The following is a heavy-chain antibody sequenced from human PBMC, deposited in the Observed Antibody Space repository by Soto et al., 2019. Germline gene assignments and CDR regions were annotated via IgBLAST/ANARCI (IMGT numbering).Heavy chain of an antibody. D-gene: IGHD1-20*01. CDR1: GGSFSVYY. CDR2: INHSGST. CDR3: ARVGFNWNDDYYGMDV. Sequence: SETLSLTCDVYGGSFSVYYWSWIRQAPGKGLEWIGEINHSGSTNYNPSLKSRVTISVDTSKNQFSLKLSSVTAADTAVYYCARVGFNWNDDYYGMDVWGQGTTVTVS. J-gene: IGHJ6*02. V-gene: IGHV4-34*01.